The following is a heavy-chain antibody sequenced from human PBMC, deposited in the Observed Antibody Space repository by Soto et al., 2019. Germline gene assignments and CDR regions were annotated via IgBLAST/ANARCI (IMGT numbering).Heavy chain of an antibody. CDR1: GFTFSGYW. CDR2: INPDGRRT. J-gene: IGHJ6*02. D-gene: IGHD2-15*01. Sequence: EVQVVESGGGPVQPGGSLTVSCGVSGFTFSGYWMHWVRQAPGKGLVWVARINPDGRRTDYGDSVQGRFTVSRDNAENRLFLQMNSLRAEDTAVYYCTGAPYCGGGTCNSGHSSYGLHVWGPGTTVTVSS. V-gene: IGHV3-74*01. CDR3: TGAPYCGGGTCNSGHSSYGLHV.